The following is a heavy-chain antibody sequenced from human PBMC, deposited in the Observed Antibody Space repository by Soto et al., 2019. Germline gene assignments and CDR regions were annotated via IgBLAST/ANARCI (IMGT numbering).Heavy chain of an antibody. J-gene: IGHJ6*03. V-gene: IGHV1-8*01. CDR3: ARSTYYDFWRGYFSGYYYYMDV. Sequence: QVQLVQSGAEVKKPGASVKVSCKASGYTFTSYDINWVRQATGQGLEWMGWMNPNSGNTGYAQKFQGRVTMTRNTSTTTAYMALSSLRSEATAVYSCARSTYYDFWRGYFSGYYYYMDVWGKGTTVTVSS. D-gene: IGHD3-3*01. CDR1: GYTFTSYD. CDR2: MNPNSGNT.